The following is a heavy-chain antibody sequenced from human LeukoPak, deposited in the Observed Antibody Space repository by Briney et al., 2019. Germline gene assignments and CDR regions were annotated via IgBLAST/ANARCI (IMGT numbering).Heavy chain of an antibody. CDR3: AIRPDYFDY. D-gene: IGHD2-2*01. J-gene: IGHJ4*02. Sequence: GGSLRLSCAASGFTFSSYAMGWVRQAPGKGLEWISVISGSGGSTYYADSVKGRFTISRDNSKNTLYLQMNSLRAEDTAVYYCAIRPDYFDYWGQGTLVTVSS. CDR1: GFTFSSYA. CDR2: ISGSGGST. V-gene: IGHV3-23*01.